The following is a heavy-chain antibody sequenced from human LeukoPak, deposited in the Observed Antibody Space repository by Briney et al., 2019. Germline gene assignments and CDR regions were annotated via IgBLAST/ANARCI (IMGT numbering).Heavy chain of an antibody. V-gene: IGHV4-59*01. CDR2: IYYSGST. CDR3: ARDVYYYGSGSYYQTYYYYGMDV. Sequence: PSETLSLTRTVSGGSISSYYWSWIRQPPGKGLEWIGYIYYSGSTNYNPSLKSRVTISVDTSKNQFSLKLSSVTAADTAVYYCARDVYYYGSGSYYQTYYYYGMDVWGKGTTVTVSS. J-gene: IGHJ6*04. D-gene: IGHD3-10*01. CDR1: GGSISSYY.